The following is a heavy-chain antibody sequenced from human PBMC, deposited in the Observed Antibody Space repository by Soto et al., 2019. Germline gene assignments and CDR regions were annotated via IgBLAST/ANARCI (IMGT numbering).Heavy chain of an antibody. V-gene: IGHV4-39*01. Sequence: SETLSLTCTVSGGSISSSSYYWGWIRQPPGKGLEWIGSIYYSGSTYYNPSLKSRVTISVDTSKNQFSLKLSSVTAADTAVYYCARRSRAGANFDYWGQGTLVTVSS. CDR2: IYYSGST. D-gene: IGHD1-26*01. J-gene: IGHJ4*02. CDR3: ARRSRAGANFDY. CDR1: GGSISSSSYY.